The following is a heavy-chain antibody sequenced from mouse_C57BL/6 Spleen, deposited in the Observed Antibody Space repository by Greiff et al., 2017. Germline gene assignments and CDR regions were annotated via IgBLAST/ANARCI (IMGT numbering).Heavy chain of an antibody. V-gene: IGHV5-4*01. CDR2: ISDGGSYT. J-gene: IGHJ4*01. CDR1: GFTFSSYA. CDR3: ARDLLVYYAMDY. Sequence: EVMLVESGGGLVKPGGSLKLSCAASGFTFSSYAMSWVRQTPEKRLEWVATISDGGSYTYYPDNVKGRFTISRDNAKNNLYLQLSHLKSEDTAMYYCARDLLVYYAMDYWGQGTSVTVSS.